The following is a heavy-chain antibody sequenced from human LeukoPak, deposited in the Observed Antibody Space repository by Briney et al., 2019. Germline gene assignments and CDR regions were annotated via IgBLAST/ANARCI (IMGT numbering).Heavy chain of an antibody. Sequence: PSETLSLTCSVSRGSVSSSSHYWGWIRQPPGKGLEWLGSVYYLGNTYYNPSLKSRITLSVDTSTNHFSLKLSSVTAADTAVYYCARDRRYFDYWGQGTLVTVSS. V-gene: IGHV4-39*07. CDR2: VYYLGNT. J-gene: IGHJ4*02. CDR1: RGSVSSSSHY. CDR3: ARDRRYFDY.